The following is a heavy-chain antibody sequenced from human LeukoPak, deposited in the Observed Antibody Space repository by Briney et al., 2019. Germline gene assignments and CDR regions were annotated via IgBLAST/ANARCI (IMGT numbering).Heavy chain of an antibody. CDR3: ARVAPGVVVVAATGDWFDP. J-gene: IGHJ5*02. CDR2: INHSGST. D-gene: IGHD2-15*01. V-gene: IGHV4-34*01. CDR1: GGSFSGYY. Sequence: SETLSLTSAVYGGSFSGYYWSWIRQPPGKGLEWIGEINHSGSTNYNPSLKSRVTISVDTSKNQFSLKLSSVTAADTAVYYCARVAPGVVVVAATGDWFDPWGQGTLVTVSS.